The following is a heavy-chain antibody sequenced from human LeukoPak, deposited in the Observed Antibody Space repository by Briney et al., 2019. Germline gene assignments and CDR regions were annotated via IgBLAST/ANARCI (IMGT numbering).Heavy chain of an antibody. CDR1: GGSISSYY. CDR2: IYYSGST. J-gene: IGHJ4*02. V-gene: IGHV4-59*12. CDR3: ARERGFYYDSSGL. Sequence: SETLSLTCTVSGGSISSYYWSWIRQPPGKGLEWIGYIYYSGSTNYNPFLKSRVTISVDTSKNQFSLKLSSVTAADTAVYYCARERGFYYDSSGLWGQGTLVTVSS. D-gene: IGHD3-22*01.